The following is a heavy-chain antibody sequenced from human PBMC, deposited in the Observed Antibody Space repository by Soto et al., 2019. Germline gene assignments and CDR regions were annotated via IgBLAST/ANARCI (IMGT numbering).Heavy chain of an antibody. CDR3: ARDKLGDYYYFAMDV. Sequence: ETLSLTCTVSGGSVSSGSYYWSWIRQPPGKGLEWIGYISDSGSTNYNPPLKSRVTISVDTSKNQFSLKLSSVTAADTAVYYCARDKLGDYYYFAMDVWGQGTTVTVSS. CDR2: ISDSGST. V-gene: IGHV4-61*01. D-gene: IGHD6-6*01. CDR1: GGSVSSGSYY. J-gene: IGHJ6*02.